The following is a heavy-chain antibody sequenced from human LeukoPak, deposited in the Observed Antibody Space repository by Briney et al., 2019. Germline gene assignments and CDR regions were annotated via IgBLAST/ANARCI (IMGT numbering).Heavy chain of an antibody. V-gene: IGHV3-7*01. CDR2: IKHDGSEE. J-gene: IGHJ4*02. D-gene: IGHD4-17*01. CDR3: ARDPYGDYGDCFDY. Sequence: GGSLRLSCAASGFTFSTYWMSWVRQAPGKGLEWVANIKHDGSEEYYVDSVKGRFTISRDNAKKSLHLQMNSLRAEDTAVYYCARDPYGDYGDCFDYWGQGTLVIVSS. CDR1: GFTFSTYW.